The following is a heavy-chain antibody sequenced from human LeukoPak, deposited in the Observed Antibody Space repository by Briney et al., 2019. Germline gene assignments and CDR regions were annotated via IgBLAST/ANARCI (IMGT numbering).Heavy chain of an antibody. V-gene: IGHV1-18*01. CDR1: GYTFTSYG. CDR3: ARAGCSGGSCYPFGMDV. CDR2: ISAYNGNA. Sequence: ASVKVSCKASGYTFTSYGISWVRQAPGQGLEWMGWISAYNGNANYAQKLQGRVTMTTDTSTSTAYMELSSLRSEDTAVYYCARAGCSGGSCYPFGMDVWGQGTTVTVSS. D-gene: IGHD2-15*01. J-gene: IGHJ6*02.